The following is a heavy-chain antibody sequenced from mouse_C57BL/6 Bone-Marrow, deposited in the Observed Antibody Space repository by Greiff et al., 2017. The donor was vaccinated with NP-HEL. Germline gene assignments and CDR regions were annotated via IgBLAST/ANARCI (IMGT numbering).Heavy chain of an antibody. V-gene: IGHV1-61*01. CDR1: GYTFTSYW. CDR3: ALYGGSYYAMDY. J-gene: IGHJ4*01. Sequence: QVQLQQPGAELVRPGSSVKLSCKASGYTFTSYWMDWVKQRPGQGLEWIGNIYPSDSETHYNQKFKDKATLTVDKSSSTAYMQLSSLTSEDYAVYYCALYGGSYYAMDYWGQGTSVTVSS. CDR2: IYPSDSET. D-gene: IGHD1-1*02.